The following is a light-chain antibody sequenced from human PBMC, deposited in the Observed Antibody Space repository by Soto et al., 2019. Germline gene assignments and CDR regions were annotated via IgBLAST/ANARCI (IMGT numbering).Light chain of an antibody. CDR2: DVS. CDR1: NSDVGGYNY. J-gene: IGLJ1*01. V-gene: IGLV2-11*01. Sequence: QSALTQPRSVSGSPGQSVTISCTGTNSDVGGYNYVSWYQQHPGKAPKLMIYDVSKRPSGVPDRFSGSKSGNTASLTISGLQAEDEADYYCCSYAGSYTFDVFGTGTKLTVL. CDR3: CSYAGSYTFDV.